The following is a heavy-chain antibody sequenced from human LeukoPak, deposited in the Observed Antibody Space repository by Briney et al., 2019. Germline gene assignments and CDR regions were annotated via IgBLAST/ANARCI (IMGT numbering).Heavy chain of an antibody. CDR3: ARDKGPVAGTGVRSFDD. CDR2: ITPKSGGT. V-gene: IGHV1-2*02. D-gene: IGHD6-19*01. CDR1: GYTFTDYF. J-gene: IGHJ4*02. Sequence: ASVKVSCKASGYTFTDYFIHWVRQAPGQGLEWMGWITPKSGGTNYAQKFQGRVTITRDPSISTAYMELSSLRSDDTAVYFCARDKGPVAGTGVRSFDDWGQGILGTVSS.